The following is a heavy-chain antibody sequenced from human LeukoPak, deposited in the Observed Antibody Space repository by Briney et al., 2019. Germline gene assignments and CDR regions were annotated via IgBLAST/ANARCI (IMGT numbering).Heavy chain of an antibody. J-gene: IGHJ4*02. D-gene: IGHD6-19*01. V-gene: IGHV4-59*01. CDR2: IYYSGST. Sequence: SGTLSLTCAVYGGSFSGYYWSWIRQPPGKGLEWIGYIYYSGSTNYNPSLKSRVTISVDTSKNQFSLKLSSVTAADTAVYYCAREAAIAVAGTDYFDYWGQGTLVTVSS. CDR3: AREAAIAVAGTDYFDY. CDR1: GGSFSGYY.